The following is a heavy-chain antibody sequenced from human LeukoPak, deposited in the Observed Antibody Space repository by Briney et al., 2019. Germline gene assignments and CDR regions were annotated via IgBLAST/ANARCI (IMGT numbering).Heavy chain of an antibody. CDR3: ARDLSLWFGELDRGAFDI. Sequence: SETLSLTCTVSGGSISSSRYYWGWIRQPPGKGLEWIGYIYYSGSTYYNPSLKSRVTISVDTSKNQFSLKLSSVTAADTAVYYCARDLSLWFGELDRGAFDIWGQGTMVTVSS. J-gene: IGHJ3*02. CDR1: GGSISSSRYY. D-gene: IGHD3-10*01. V-gene: IGHV4-30-4*08. CDR2: IYYSGST.